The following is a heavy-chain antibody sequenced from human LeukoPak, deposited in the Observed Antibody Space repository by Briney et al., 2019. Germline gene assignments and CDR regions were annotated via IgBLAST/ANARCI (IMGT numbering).Heavy chain of an antibody. CDR1: GFTFSSYV. CDR3: TTALIGSTSDWRDY. CDR2: IKSKTDGGTA. D-gene: IGHD6-19*01. J-gene: IGHJ4*02. Sequence: GGSLRLSCAASGFTFSSYVMSWVRQAPGKGLEWVGRIKSKTDGGTADYAAPVKGRFTISRDDSKNTLSLQMNSLQTEDTAVYYCTTALIGSTSDWRDYWGQGTLVTVSS. V-gene: IGHV3-15*01.